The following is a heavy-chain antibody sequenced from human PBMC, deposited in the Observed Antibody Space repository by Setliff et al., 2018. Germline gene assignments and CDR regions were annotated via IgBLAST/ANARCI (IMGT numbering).Heavy chain of an antibody. Sequence: PSETLSLTCTLSGGSISSSSYYWGWIRQPPGKGLEWIGSIYYSGSTYYNPSLKSRVTISVDTSKNQFSLKLSSVTAADTAVYYCARTLYDYDILTGPGYYFDYWGQGTLVTVSS. CDR1: GGSISSSSYY. CDR3: ARTLYDYDILTGPGYYFDY. D-gene: IGHD3-9*01. CDR2: IYYSGST. V-gene: IGHV4-39*07. J-gene: IGHJ4*02.